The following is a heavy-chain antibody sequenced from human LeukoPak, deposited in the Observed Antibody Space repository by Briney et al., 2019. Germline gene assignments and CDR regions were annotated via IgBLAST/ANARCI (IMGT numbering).Heavy chain of an antibody. J-gene: IGHJ4*02. CDR3: AKGPKWAYYYDSSGYLPKDY. D-gene: IGHD3-22*01. V-gene: IGHV3-43*02. Sequence: GGSLRLSCAASGFTFDDYAMHWVRQAPGKGLEWVSLISGDGGSTYYADSVKGRFTISRDNSKNSLYLQMNSLRTEDTALYYCAKGPKWAYYYDSSGYLPKDYRGQGTLVTVSS. CDR2: ISGDGGST. CDR1: GFTFDDYA.